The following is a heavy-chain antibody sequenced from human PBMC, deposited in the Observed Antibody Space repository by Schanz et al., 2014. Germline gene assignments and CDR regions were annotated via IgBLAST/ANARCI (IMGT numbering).Heavy chain of an antibody. V-gene: IGHV1-18*04. J-gene: IGHJ4*02. D-gene: IGHD2-15*01. CDR2: ISANNGNT. Sequence: QVQLVQSGAEVKKPGASVKVSCKASGYTFSSYGISWVRQAPGQGLEWMGWISANNGNTNKAQKLQGRVTMTTDTSTSTAYMELSSLRSEDTAVYYCATCSGGTCHAKPVLDNWGQGTLVTVSS. CDR3: ATCSGGTCHAKPVLDN. CDR1: GYTFSSYG.